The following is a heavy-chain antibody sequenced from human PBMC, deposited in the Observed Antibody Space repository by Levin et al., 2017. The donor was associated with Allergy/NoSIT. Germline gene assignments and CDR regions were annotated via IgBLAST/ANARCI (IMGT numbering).Heavy chain of an antibody. J-gene: IGHJ4*02. CDR1: GFTFGDYA. CDR2: IRTKRSGGTA. D-gene: IGHD2-15*01. CDR3: TTVRSCSGGSCYFDY. Sequence: GESLKISCTVSGFTFGDYAMTWFRQVPGRGLEWVGFIRTKRSGGTAEYAASVKDRFTISRDDSKSIAYLQMNSLKTEDTAVYYCTTVRSCSGGSCYFDYWGQGTLVTVSS. V-gene: IGHV3-49*03.